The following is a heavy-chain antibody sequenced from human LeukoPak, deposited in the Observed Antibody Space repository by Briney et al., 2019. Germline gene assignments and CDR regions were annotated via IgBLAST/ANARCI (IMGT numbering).Heavy chain of an antibody. J-gene: IGHJ4*02. CDR1: GFTFSSYV. D-gene: IGHD3-3*01. V-gene: IGHV3-64*05. CDR3: VYQVQGVVK. Sequence: GGSLRLSCSASGFTFSSYVMHWVRQAPGKGLEYVSGISGDGASTYYADSVKGRFTISRDNSKNTLYVQMASLRAEDTAVYYCVYQVQGVVKWGQGTLVTVSS. CDR2: ISGDGAST.